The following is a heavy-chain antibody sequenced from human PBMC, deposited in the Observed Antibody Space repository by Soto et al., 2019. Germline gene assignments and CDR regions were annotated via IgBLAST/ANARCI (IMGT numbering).Heavy chain of an antibody. Sequence: VQLVESGGGVVQPGRSLRLSCAASGFTFSSYAMHWVRQAPGKGLEWVAVISYDGSDHYYADSVKGRFTISRDNSKNTLLLQMNSLRTEDTAVYYCAAVYTIDYWGQATLVTVSS. CDR2: ISYDGSDH. CDR1: GFTFSSYA. J-gene: IGHJ4*02. V-gene: IGHV3-30-3*01. D-gene: IGHD3-16*01. CDR3: AAVYTIDY.